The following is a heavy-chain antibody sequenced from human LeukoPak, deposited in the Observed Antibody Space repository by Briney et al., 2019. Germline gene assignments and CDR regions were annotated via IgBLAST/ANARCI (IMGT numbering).Heavy chain of an antibody. V-gene: IGHV3-23*01. D-gene: IGHD2-2*01. CDR2: ISGSGGGT. Sequence: GGSLRLSCAASGFTFSTYAMSWVRQAAGKGLEWVSLISGSGGGTYYADSVKGRFTISRDNSKTTLYLQMNSLRAEDTAVYYCAKDVPTAYFDYWGQGTLVTVSS. J-gene: IGHJ4*02. CDR1: GFTFSTYA. CDR3: AKDVPTAYFDY.